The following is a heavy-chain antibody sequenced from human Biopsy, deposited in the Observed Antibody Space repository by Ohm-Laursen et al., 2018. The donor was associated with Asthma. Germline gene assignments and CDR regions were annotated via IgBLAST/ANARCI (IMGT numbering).Heavy chain of an antibody. CDR2: IHHSGTS. J-gene: IGHJ4*02. V-gene: IGHV4-31*03. Sequence: TLPLTCTISGFSMDTNSYFWGRIRQHPGKGLEWIGYIHHSGTSYFNPSLKSRVSFSRDTSKNQFSLRLSSVTAADTAMYYCARIPRRSGSYFVDYWGQGTLVTVSS. CDR3: ARIPRRSGSYFVDY. D-gene: IGHD3-22*01. CDR1: GFSMDTNSYF.